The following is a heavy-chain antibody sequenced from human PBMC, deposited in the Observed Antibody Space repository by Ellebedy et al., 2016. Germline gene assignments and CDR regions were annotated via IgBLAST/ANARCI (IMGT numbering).Heavy chain of an antibody. CDR2: ISSSSSYI. J-gene: IGHJ4*02. CDR1: GFTFSSYS. V-gene: IGHV3-21*01. CDR3: ARAPIRLLADIGG. Sequence: GGSLRLSXAASGFTFSSYSMNWVRQAPGKGLEWVSSISSSSSYIYYADSVKGRFTISRDNAKNSLYLQMNSLRAEDTAVYYCARAPIRLLADIGGWGQGTLVTVSS. D-gene: IGHD3-3*01.